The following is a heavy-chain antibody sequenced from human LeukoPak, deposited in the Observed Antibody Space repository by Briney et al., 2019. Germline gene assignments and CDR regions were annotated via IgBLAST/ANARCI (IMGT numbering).Heavy chain of an antibody. V-gene: IGHV1-2*02. D-gene: IGHD6-19*01. CDR1: GYTFSGYY. J-gene: IGHJ4*02. Sequence: ASVKVSCKASGYTFSGYYLHWVRQPPGQGLEWMGWIYPNSGGTNETQKFQGRVTLTRDTSISTAYMELSRLTSDDTALYYCARNGIEVAGYDYWGQGTVVAVSS. CDR3: ARNGIEVAGYDY. CDR2: IYPNSGGT.